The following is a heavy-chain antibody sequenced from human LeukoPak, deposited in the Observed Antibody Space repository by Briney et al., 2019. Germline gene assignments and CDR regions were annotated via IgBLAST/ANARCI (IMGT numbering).Heavy chain of an antibody. Sequence: GGSLRLSCAASGFTFSTSWMHWVRQVPGKGLVWVSHINTDGSSTNYADSVKGRFTISRDNSKNTLYLQMNSLRAEDTAVYYCARDMFRIWFGSHFDYWGQGTLVTVSS. CDR1: GFTFSTSW. V-gene: IGHV3-74*01. CDR3: ARDMFRIWFGSHFDY. D-gene: IGHD3-10*01. J-gene: IGHJ4*02. CDR2: INTDGSST.